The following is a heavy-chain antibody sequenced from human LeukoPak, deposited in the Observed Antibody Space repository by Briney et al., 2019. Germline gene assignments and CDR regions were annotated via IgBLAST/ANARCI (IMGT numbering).Heavy chain of an antibody. CDR3: ARVQYQLPYFDY. CDR2: IYYSGST. CDR1: SGSISRYY. J-gene: IGHJ4*02. D-gene: IGHD2-2*01. Sequence: PSETLSLTCTISSGSISRYYWSWIRQPPGKGLEWIGYIYYSGSTNYNPSLKSRVTISVDTSKNQFSLKLSSVTAADTAVYYCARVQYQLPYFDYWGQGTLVTVSS. V-gene: IGHV4-59*01.